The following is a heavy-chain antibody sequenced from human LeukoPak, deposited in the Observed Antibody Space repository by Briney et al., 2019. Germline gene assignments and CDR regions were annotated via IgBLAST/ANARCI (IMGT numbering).Heavy chain of an antibody. V-gene: IGHV1-2*02. Sequence: GASVKVSCKASGYTFTGYYMHWVRQAPGQGLEWMGWINPNSGGTNYAQKFQGRVTMTRDTYISTAYMELSRLRSDDTAVYYCARGGSIPVVPAAKDYWGQGTLVTVSS. J-gene: IGHJ4*02. D-gene: IGHD2-2*01. CDR3: ARGGSIPVVPAAKDY. CDR1: GYTFTGYY. CDR2: INPNSGGT.